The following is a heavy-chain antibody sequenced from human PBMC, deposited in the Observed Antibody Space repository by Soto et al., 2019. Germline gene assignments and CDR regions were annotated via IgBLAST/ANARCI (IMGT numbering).Heavy chain of an antibody. D-gene: IGHD3-22*01. CDR2: IIPIFGTA. CDR1: GGTFSRHA. Sequence: QVQLVQSGAEVRKPGSSVKVSCKASGGTFSRHAISWVRQAPGQGLEWMGGIIPIFGTANHAQKFQGRVTITADEATSTAYMELSSLRSEDTAVYYCATTYYYDSSGYWFDYWGQGTLVTVSS. CDR3: ATTYYYDSSGYWFDY. J-gene: IGHJ4*02. V-gene: IGHV1-69*01.